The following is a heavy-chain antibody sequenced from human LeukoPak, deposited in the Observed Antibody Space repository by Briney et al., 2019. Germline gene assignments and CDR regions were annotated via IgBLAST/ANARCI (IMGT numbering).Heavy chain of an antibody. CDR2: IYSGGTT. Sequence: PGGSLRLSCVASGFTLNDNYVSWVRRAPGKGLEWVSVIYSGGTTCYADSVKGRCPISKDIAKNTVYLQMNSLRGEDSAVYYCARETRWGAPQDYWGQGTLVTVSS. J-gene: IGHJ4*02. V-gene: IGHV3-66*02. CDR3: ARETRWGAPQDY. D-gene: IGHD1-26*01. CDR1: GFTLNDNY.